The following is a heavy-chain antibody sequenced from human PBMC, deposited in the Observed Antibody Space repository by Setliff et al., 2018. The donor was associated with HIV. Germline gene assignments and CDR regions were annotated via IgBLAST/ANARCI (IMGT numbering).Heavy chain of an antibody. CDR3: ARGTDGDYYYYMDV. D-gene: IGHD3-10*01. CDR2: IIPMFGSA. J-gene: IGHJ6*03. V-gene: IGHV1-69*13. Sequence: GASVKVSCKPSGYTFTNYDINWVRQAAGQGLEWMGGIIPMFGSANYAQKFQGRVTITADGSTRTVYMVLGSLRSEDAAVYYCARGTDGDYYYYMDVWGKGTTVTVSS. CDR1: GYTFTNYD.